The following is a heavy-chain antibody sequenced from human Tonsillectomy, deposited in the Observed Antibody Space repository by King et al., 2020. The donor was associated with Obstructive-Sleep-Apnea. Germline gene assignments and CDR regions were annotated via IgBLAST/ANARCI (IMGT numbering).Heavy chain of an antibody. CDR1: GFSLSTSGVC. Sequence: TLKESGPTLVKPTQTLTLTCTFSGFSLSTSGVCVGWIRQPPGKALECLALIYWDDDKSYSSSLKKRLTITRDTPKNQVVLTMTNMDPVDTATYYCAHRARGDAFDIWGQGTMVTVSS. V-gene: IGHV2-5*02. CDR2: IYWDDDK. J-gene: IGHJ3*02. D-gene: IGHD3-10*01. CDR3: AHRARGDAFDI.